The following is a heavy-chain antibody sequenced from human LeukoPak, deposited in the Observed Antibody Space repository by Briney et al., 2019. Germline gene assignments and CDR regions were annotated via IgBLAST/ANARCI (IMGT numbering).Heavy chain of an antibody. CDR2: ISDSGGST. V-gene: IGHV3-23*01. D-gene: IGHD2/OR15-2a*01. CDR3: AKVLKYYYNGMDV. Sequence: GSLRLSCAASGFTFTTYAMTWVRQAPGTGLEWVSAISDSGGSTYYADSVKGRFTVSRDNSENTLYLQMNSLRAEDTAVYFCAKVLKYYYNGMDVWGQGTTVTVSS. CDR1: GFTFTTYA. J-gene: IGHJ6*02.